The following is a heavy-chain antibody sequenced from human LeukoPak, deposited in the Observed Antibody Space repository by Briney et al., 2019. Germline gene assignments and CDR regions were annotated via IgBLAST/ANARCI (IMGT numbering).Heavy chain of an antibody. CDR1: GFTFSNYG. Sequence: GGSLRLSCAASGFTFSNYGMHWVRQAPGKGLEWVAFIRNDGTNKYYVDSVKGRFTISRDNSKNTLYLQMNSLRAEDTALYYCAKDMRHGTQNYVDYWGQGTLVTVSS. CDR3: AKDMRHGTQNYVDY. D-gene: IGHD6-13*01. V-gene: IGHV3-30*02. J-gene: IGHJ4*02. CDR2: IRNDGTNK.